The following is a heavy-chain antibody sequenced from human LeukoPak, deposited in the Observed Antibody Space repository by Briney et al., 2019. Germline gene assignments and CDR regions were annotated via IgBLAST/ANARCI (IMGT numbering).Heavy chain of an antibody. J-gene: IGHJ4*02. V-gene: IGHV4-4*07. CDR3: KSNPYDNSRFDY. Sequence: PSETLSLTCILAGVTSNNYFWSWIRQPAGKGLEWIGRIYTSGSTNYNHSLKSPVTMSIDTSKNQLSLKASTRPDVDAAEYASKSNPYDNSRFDYWGQGILVTVSS. CDR2: IYTSGST. D-gene: IGHD3-9*01. CDR1: GVTSNNYF.